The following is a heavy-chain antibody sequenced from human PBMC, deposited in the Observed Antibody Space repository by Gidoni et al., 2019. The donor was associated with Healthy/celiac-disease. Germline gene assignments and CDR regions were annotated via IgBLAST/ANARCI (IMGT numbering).Heavy chain of an antibody. CDR2: NSSSSSYI. Sequence: EVQLAESGGGLVKPGWYMILYCAASGFYVRRHSMKWVREAPGKGLEWGASNSSSSSYIYYAVSVKGRFTISRENAKNSLYLQKNRLRSEDTGVYYCARDEAVGATHLDAFDIWGQGTMVTVSS. CDR3: ARDEAVGATHLDAFDI. J-gene: IGHJ3*02. D-gene: IGHD1-26*01. V-gene: IGHV3-21*01. CDR1: GFYVRRHS.